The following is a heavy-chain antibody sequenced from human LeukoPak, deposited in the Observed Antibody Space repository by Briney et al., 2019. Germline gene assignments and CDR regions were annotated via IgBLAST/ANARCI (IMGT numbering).Heavy chain of an antibody. Sequence: LSGGSLRLSCAASGFTFSSYALNWVRQAPGKGLEWVSAISGGTAHTYYAASVKGRFTISRDNSKNTLYLQMNSLRAEDTAVYYCARDNWGFDYWGQGTLVTVSS. D-gene: IGHD7-27*01. CDR2: ISGGTAHT. CDR3: ARDNWGFDY. J-gene: IGHJ4*02. CDR1: GFTFSSYA. V-gene: IGHV3-23*01.